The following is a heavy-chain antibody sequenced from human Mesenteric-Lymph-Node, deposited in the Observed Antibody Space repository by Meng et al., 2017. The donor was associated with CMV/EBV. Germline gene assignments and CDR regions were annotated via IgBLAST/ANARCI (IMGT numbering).Heavy chain of an antibody. CDR1: GYTFPGYY. CDR3: ATTGPSGGY. D-gene: IGHD1-1*01. J-gene: IGHJ4*02. CDR2: INCKRGDT. V-gene: IGHV1-2*06. Sequence: KVSCKASGYTFPGYYIHWVRQVPGQGLEWMGRINCKRGDTNYEERFQGRVTVTRDTSITTAYMELSSLTPDDTAVYYCATTGPSGGYWGQGTLVTVSS.